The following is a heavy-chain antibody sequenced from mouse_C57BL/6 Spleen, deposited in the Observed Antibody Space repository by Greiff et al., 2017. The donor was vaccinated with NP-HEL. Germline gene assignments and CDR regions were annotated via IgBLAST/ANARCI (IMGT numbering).Heavy chain of an antibody. Sequence: EVKLMESGGGLVKPGGSLKLSCAASGFTFSDYGMHWVRQAPEKGLEWVAYISSGSSTIYYADTVKGRFTISRDNAKNTLFLQMTSLRSEDTAMYYCARSYYGSSLDWYFDVWGTGTTVTVSS. CDR2: ISSGSSTI. D-gene: IGHD1-1*01. CDR3: ARSYYGSSLDWYFDV. V-gene: IGHV5-17*01. J-gene: IGHJ1*03. CDR1: GFTFSDYG.